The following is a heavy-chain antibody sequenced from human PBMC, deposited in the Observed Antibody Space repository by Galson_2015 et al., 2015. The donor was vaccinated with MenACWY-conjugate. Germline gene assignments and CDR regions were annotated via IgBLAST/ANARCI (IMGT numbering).Heavy chain of an antibody. CDR1: GFTFSSYT. V-gene: IGHV3-30*01. CDR3: ARGRGRPLAHAVEI. J-gene: IGHJ3*02. Sequence: SLRLSCAASGFTFSSYTMHWVRQAPGKGLEWVAVMSYDGSNKYYADSVKGRFTISRDNSKNTLYLQMDSLRAEDTAVYYCARGRGRPLAHAVEIWGQGTMVTVSS. CDR2: MSYDGSNK. D-gene: IGHD6-6*01.